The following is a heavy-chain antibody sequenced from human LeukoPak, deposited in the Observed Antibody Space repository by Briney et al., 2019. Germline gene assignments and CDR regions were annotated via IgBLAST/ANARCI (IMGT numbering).Heavy chain of an antibody. Sequence: GGSLRLSCLASGFSFNSYTMNWVREDPGKGRERGAVISYDGSNKYYADSVKGRFTISRDNSKNTLYLQMNSLRAEDTAVYYCAGSYCSGGSCPRYYYGMDVWGQGTTVTVSS. D-gene: IGHD2-15*01. J-gene: IGHJ6*02. CDR2: ISYDGSNK. CDR3: AGSYCSGGSCPRYYYGMDV. V-gene: IGHV3-30*04. CDR1: GFSFNSYT.